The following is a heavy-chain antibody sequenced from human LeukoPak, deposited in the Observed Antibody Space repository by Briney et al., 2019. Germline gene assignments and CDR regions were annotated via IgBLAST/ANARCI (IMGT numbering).Heavy chain of an antibody. CDR3: TRGYRSGTINPFFDY. D-gene: IGHD1-7*01. J-gene: IGHJ4*02. CDR1: GFTFGAYF. V-gene: IGHV3-49*04. CDR2: IRSKAYGGTT. Sequence: SLRLSCTASGFTFGAYFMSLVRQAPGKGLEWVSFIRSKAYGGTTEYAASVKGRFTISRDDSKSIAYLQMSSLKTEDTAVYYCTRGYRSGTINPFFDYWGQGILVAVSS.